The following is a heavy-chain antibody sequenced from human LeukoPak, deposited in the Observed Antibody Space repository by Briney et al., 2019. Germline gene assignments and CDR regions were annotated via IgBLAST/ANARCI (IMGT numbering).Heavy chain of an antibody. Sequence: GASVKVSCKASGYTFTSYAMYWVRQAPGQRLEWMGWINAGNGNTKYSQKFQGRVTITRDTSASTAYMELSSLRSEDTAVYYCARVPTYYYDSSGYTFDYWGQGTLVTVSS. D-gene: IGHD3-22*01. CDR1: GYTFTSYA. J-gene: IGHJ4*02. V-gene: IGHV1-3*01. CDR3: ARVPTYYYDSSGYTFDY. CDR2: INAGNGNT.